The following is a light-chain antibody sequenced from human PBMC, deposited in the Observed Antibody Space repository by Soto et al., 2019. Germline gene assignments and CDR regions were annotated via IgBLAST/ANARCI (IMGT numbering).Light chain of an antibody. V-gene: IGKV3-20*01. CDR2: GAS. J-gene: IGKJ1*01. Sequence: IVLTQARGALSLSPGERATLSCRASQSVSRYLTWYQQKPGQGPRVLIYGASSRATGIPDRFSGSGSGTDFTLTINRLEPEDFAVYYCQQYGSSPPTFGQGTKVDIK. CDR3: QQYGSSPPT. CDR1: QSVSRY.